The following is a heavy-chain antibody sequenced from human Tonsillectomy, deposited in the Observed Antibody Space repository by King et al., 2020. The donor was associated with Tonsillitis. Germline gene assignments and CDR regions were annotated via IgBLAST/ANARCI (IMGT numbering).Heavy chain of an antibody. V-gene: IGHV3-30*18. J-gene: IGHJ6*02. CDR3: AKDAPHWGLRGYMDV. CDR1: GFTFSSYG. D-gene: IGHD3-16*01. Sequence: VQLVESGGGVVQPGRSLRLSCAASGFTFSSYGMHWVRQAPGKGLEWVSVISYDGNIKYYADSVRGRITISRDNSKNTLYLQMNSLRAEDTAVYYCAKDAPHWGLRGYMDVGGQGTTVTVAS. CDR2: ISYDGNIK.